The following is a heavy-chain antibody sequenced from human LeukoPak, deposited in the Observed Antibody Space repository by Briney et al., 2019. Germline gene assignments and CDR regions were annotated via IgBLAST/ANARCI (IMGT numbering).Heavy chain of an antibody. CDR2: ISSSSNYI. CDR3: AKDGGSVRGAAFDI. V-gene: IGHV3-21*01. Sequence: PGGSLRLSCAASGFTFSSYVMSWVRQAPGKGLEWVSSISSSSNYIYYADSVRGRFTISRDDAKNSLYLQMNSLRAEDTAVYYCAKDGGSVRGAAFDIWGQGTMVTVSS. CDR1: GFTFSSYV. J-gene: IGHJ3*02. D-gene: IGHD1-26*01.